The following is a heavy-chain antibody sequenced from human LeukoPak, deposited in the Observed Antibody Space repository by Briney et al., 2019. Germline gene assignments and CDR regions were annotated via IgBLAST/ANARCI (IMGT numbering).Heavy chain of an antibody. Sequence: GGSLRLSCAASGFTFSSYAMSWVRQAPGKGLEWVSAISGSGGSTYYADSVKGRFTISRDNSKNTLYLQMNSLRAGNTAVYYCARRYCSGGSCYHQFDYWGQGTLVTVSS. J-gene: IGHJ4*02. CDR2: ISGSGGST. CDR3: ARRYCSGGSCYHQFDY. V-gene: IGHV3-23*01. CDR1: GFTFSSYA. D-gene: IGHD2-15*01.